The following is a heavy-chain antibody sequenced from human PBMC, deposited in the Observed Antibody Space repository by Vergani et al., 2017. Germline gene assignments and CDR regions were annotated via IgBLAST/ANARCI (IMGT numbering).Heavy chain of an antibody. CDR2: ISSSGSTI. CDR3: AREGATAYYYDSSGYSEHDY. J-gene: IGHJ4*02. CDR1: GFTVSSNY. D-gene: IGHD3-22*01. V-gene: IGHV3-48*03. Sequence: EVQLLESGGGLVQPGGSLRLSCAASGFTVSSNYMSWVRQAPGKGLEWVSYISSSGSTIYYADSVKGRFTISRDNAKNSLYLQMNSLRAEDTAVYYCAREGATAYYYDSSGYSEHDYWGQGTLVTVSS.